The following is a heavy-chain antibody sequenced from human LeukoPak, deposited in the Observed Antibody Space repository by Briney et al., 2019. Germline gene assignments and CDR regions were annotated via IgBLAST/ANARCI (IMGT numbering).Heavy chain of an antibody. Sequence: GGSLRLSCAASGFTFSSYAMSWVRQAPGNGLEWVSAISGSGGSTYYADSVKGRFTISRDNSKNTLYLQMNSLRAEDTAVYYCAKPSLGYCSGGNCYSVFDYWGQGTLVTVSS. J-gene: IGHJ4*02. CDR3: AKPSLGYCSGGNCYSVFDY. CDR1: GFTFSSYA. D-gene: IGHD2-15*01. CDR2: ISGSGGST. V-gene: IGHV3-23*01.